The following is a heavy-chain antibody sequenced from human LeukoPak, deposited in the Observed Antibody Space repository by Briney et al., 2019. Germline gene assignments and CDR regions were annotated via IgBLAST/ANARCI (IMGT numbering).Heavy chain of an antibody. D-gene: IGHD6-19*01. Sequence: GGSLRLSCAASGFSFGSYAMYWVRQAPGKGLEWVSGISGSGGSTFYADSVKGRFTISRDNSENTVYLQMNSLRADDTAVYYCAKTTAGYSSGRYPGWPVDYWGQGTLVTVSS. CDR1: GFSFGSYA. CDR2: ISGSGGST. V-gene: IGHV3-23*01. CDR3: AKTTAGYSSGRYPGWPVDY. J-gene: IGHJ4*02.